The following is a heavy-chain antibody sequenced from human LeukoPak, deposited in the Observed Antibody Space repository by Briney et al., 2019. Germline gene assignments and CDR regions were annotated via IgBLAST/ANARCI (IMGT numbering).Heavy chain of an antibody. J-gene: IGHJ4*02. V-gene: IGHV3-15*01. CDR3: TTATGTRYCSSTSCLMFDY. CDR2: IKSKTDGGTT. D-gene: IGHD2-2*01. Sequence: GGSLRLSCAASGFTFSSYGMSWVRQAPGKGLEWAGRIKSKTDGGTTDYAAPVKGRFTISRDDSKNTLYLQMNSLKTEDTAVYYCTTATGTRYCSSTSCLMFDYWGQGTLVTVSS. CDR1: GFTFSSYG.